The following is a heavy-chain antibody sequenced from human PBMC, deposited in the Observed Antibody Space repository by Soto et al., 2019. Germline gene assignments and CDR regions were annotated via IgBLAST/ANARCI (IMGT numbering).Heavy chain of an antibody. V-gene: IGHV1-18*04. CDR2: IGPYNDNT. CDR1: GYTFTTYG. J-gene: IGHJ6*02. Sequence: ASVKVSCKASGYTFTTYGVNWVRQAPGQGLEWMGWIGPYNDNTNYARRFQGRVTLTTDTSANTAYMELRSLTFDDTAIYYCAKDKRPTFYYCGMDVWGQGTTVTVSS. CDR3: AKDKRPTFYYCGMDV.